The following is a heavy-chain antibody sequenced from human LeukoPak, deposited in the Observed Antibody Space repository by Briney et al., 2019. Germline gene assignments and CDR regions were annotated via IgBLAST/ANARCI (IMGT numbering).Heavy chain of an antibody. CDR1: GGSISGSSYY. J-gene: IGHJ4*02. V-gene: IGHV4-39*01. CDR2: IYYSGST. CDR3: ARQGSGSSPPYFDY. D-gene: IGHD6-13*01. Sequence: PSETLSLTCTVSGGSISGSSYYWGWIRQPPGKGLEWIGSIYYSGSTYYNPSLKSRVTISVDTSKNQFSLKLSSVTAADTAVYYCARQGSGSSPPYFDYWGQGTLVTVPS.